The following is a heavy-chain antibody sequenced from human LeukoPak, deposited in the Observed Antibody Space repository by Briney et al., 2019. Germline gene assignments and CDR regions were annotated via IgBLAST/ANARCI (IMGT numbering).Heavy chain of an antibody. V-gene: IGHV3-23*01. CDR3: AKDLGIGSGWYPFAY. J-gene: IGHJ4*02. CDR1: GFTFSSYA. D-gene: IGHD6-19*01. Sequence: PGGSLRLSCAASGFTFSSYAMSWVRQAPGKGLEWVSAISGSGGSTYYADSVKGRFTISRDNSKNTLYLQMNSLRAEDTAVYYCAKDLGIGSGWYPFAYWGQGTLVTVSS. CDR2: ISGSGGST.